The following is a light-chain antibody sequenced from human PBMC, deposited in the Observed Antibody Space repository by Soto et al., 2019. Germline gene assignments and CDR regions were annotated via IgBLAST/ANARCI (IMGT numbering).Light chain of an antibody. V-gene: IGLV2-23*02. CDR1: NSDVGNYNL. CDR2: EVT. J-gene: IGLJ3*02. Sequence: QSALTQPASVSGSPGQSITLSCTGTNSDVGNYNLVSWYQQHPGKAPKLMMYEVTKRPSGVSNRFSGSKSGNTASLTISGLQAEDEADSYCCSYAGSATWVFGGGTKVTVL. CDR3: CSYAGSATWV.